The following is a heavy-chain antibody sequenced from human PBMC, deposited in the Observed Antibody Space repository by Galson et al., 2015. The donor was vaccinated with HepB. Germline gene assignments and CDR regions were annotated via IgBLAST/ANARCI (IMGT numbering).Heavy chain of an antibody. V-gene: IGHV3-30-3*01. Sequence: SLRLSCAASGFTFSSYAMHWVRQAPGKGLEWVAVISYDGSNKYYADSVKGRFTISRDNSKNTLYLQMNSLRAEDTAVYYCARFDYGGKGEDYWGQGTLVTVSS. J-gene: IGHJ4*02. CDR2: ISYDGSNK. D-gene: IGHD4-23*01. CDR3: ARFDYGGKGEDY. CDR1: GFTFSSYA.